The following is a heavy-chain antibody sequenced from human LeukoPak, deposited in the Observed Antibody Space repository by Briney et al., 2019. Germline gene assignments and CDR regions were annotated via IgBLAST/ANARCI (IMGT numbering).Heavy chain of an antibody. CDR1: GFTFSSYA. CDR2: ISHDGSNK. V-gene: IGHV3-30*04. J-gene: IGHJ4*02. D-gene: IGHD5-24*01. CDR3: ARDPGLLEELASLDY. Sequence: PGGSLRLSCAASGFTFSSYAMHWVRQAPGKGLEWVAVISHDGSNKYYADSVKGRFTISRDNSKNTLYLQMNSLRAEDTAVYYCARDPGLLEELASLDYWGQGTLVTVSS.